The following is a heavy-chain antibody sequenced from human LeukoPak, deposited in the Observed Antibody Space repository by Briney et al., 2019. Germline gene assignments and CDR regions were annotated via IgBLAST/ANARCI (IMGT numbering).Heavy chain of an antibody. CDR3: AREGGPYRPLDY. CDR1: GGSIGSFY. Sequence: SETLSLTCIVSGGSIGSFYWGWIRQPAGKGLEWIGHIYTTGRTSYSGSTYYNPSLRSRVTLSVDTPKNQFSLKLRSVTAADTAVYYCAREGGPYRPLDYSGQGTLVTVAS. CDR2: IYTTGRTSYSGST. V-gene: IGHV4-4*07. J-gene: IGHJ4*02.